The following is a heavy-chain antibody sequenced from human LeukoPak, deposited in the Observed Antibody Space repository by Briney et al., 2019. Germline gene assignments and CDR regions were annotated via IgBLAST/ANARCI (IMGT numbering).Heavy chain of an antibody. CDR3: ANPEYYSDAFDI. D-gene: IGHD2/OR15-2a*01. Sequence: GGSLRLSCAASGFTFSSYGMHWVRQAPGKGLEWVAVISYDGSNKYYADSVKGRFTISRDNSKNTLYLQMNSLRAEDTAVYCCANPEYYSDAFDIWGQGTMVTVSS. J-gene: IGHJ3*02. V-gene: IGHV3-30*18. CDR2: ISYDGSNK. CDR1: GFTFSSYG.